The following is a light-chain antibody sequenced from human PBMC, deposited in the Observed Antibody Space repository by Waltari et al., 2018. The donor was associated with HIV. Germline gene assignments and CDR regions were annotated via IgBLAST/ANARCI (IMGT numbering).Light chain of an antibody. V-gene: IGKV4-1*01. CDR2: WSS. CDR3: QQYYNTPLT. Sequence: DIVMTQSPDSLAVSLGERATINCRSRQSIFYRSNSKNYFAWYQQKTGQPPKMLMVWSSTLESGVPDRFSGSGSGTDFALTISSLQAEDVAIYYCQQYYNTPLTFGGGTKVEI. CDR1: QSIFYRSNSKNY. J-gene: IGKJ4*01.